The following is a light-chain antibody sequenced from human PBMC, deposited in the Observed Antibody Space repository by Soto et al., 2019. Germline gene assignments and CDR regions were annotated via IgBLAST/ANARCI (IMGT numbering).Light chain of an antibody. J-gene: IGKJ4*01. CDR1: QSVSSN. CDR3: QQYNNWPLT. V-gene: IGKV3-15*01. CDR2: GAS. Sequence: EILMTQSPATLSVSPGERATLSCRASQSVSSNLAWYQQKPGQAPRLLIYGASTRATGIPARFNGSGSGTEFTLTISSLQSEDFAVYYCQQYNNWPLTFGGGTKVEIK.